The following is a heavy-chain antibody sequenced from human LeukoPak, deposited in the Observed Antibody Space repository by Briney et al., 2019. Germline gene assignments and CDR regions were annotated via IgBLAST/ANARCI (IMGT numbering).Heavy chain of an antibody. CDR2: ISGSSTYI. D-gene: IGHD1/OR15-1a*01. CDR3: ARGGNRPWIDPPLPPDF. J-gene: IGHJ4*02. CDR1: GFTFNSYI. V-gene: IGHV3-21*01. Sequence: GGSLRLSCAASGFTFNSYIMNWVRQAPGKGLEWVSSISGSSTYIHYADSLKGRFTISRDNAENSLFLQINSLTAEDAGVYYCARGGNRPWIDPPLPPDFWGQGTLVTVSS.